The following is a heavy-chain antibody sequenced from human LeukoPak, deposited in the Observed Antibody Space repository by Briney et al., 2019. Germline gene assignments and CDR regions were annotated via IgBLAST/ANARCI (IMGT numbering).Heavy chain of an antibody. CDR1: GFSFSSHV. Sequence: GGSLRLSCAASGFSFSSHVMHWVRQAPGKGLVWVSRINSDGSITSDADSVKGRFTISRDNAKNTLFLQMNSLRVEDTAVYHCARSGWTGDAFDIWGQGTMVTVSS. D-gene: IGHD6-19*01. CDR3: ARSGWTGDAFDI. V-gene: IGHV3-74*01. J-gene: IGHJ3*02. CDR2: INSDGSIT.